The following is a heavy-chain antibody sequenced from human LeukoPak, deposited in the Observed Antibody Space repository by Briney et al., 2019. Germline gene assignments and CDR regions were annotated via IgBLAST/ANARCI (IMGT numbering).Heavy chain of an antibody. CDR2: IKQDGSER. V-gene: IGHV3-7*01. CDR1: GFTFSSYA. J-gene: IGHJ4*02. CDR3: ARDGDYIMPPFDY. D-gene: IGHD4-17*01. Sequence: GGFLRLSCAASGFTFSSYAMYWVRQAPGKGLEWVANIKQDGSERHYVDSVKGRFTISRDNARNSVYLQMNSLSDDDTAVYYCARDGDYIMPPFDYWGQGILVTVSS.